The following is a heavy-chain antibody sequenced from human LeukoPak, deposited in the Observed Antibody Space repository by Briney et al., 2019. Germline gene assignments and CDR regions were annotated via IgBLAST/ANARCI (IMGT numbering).Heavy chain of an antibody. J-gene: IGHJ4*02. D-gene: IGHD3-9*01. CDR1: AYTFTSYY. CDR3: ARAQYYDILTGHTPPHFDY. Sequence: ASVKVSCKASAYTFTSYYIHWVRQAPGQGLEWMGIINPSGGSTSYAQKFQGRVTMTRDTSTSTVYMELSSLRSEDTAVYYGARAQYYDILTGHTPPHFDYWGQGTLVTVSS. CDR2: INPSGGST. V-gene: IGHV1-46*01.